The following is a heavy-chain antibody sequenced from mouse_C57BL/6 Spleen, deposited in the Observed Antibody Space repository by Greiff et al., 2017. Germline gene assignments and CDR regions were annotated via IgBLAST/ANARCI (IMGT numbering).Heavy chain of an antibody. CDR3: ARWGDYDYAMDY. CDR1: GYTFTDYY. J-gene: IGHJ4*01. Sequence: VQLVESGAELVRPGASVKLSCKASGYTFTDYYINWVKQRPGQGLEWIARIYPGSGNTYYNEKFKGKATLTAEKSSSTAYMQLSSLTSEDSAVYFCARWGDYDYAMDYWGQGTSVTVSS. V-gene: IGHV1-76*01. CDR2: IYPGSGNT. D-gene: IGHD2-4*01.